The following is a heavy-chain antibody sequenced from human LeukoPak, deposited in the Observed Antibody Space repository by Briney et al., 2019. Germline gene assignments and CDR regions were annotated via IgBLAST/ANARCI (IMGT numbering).Heavy chain of an antibody. J-gene: IGHJ4*02. CDR3: ARGGHSSAFFDY. V-gene: IGHV3-23*01. D-gene: IGHD3-22*01. CDR2: ISGSGGST. Sequence: QPGGSLRLSCAASGFTFSIYAMSWVRQAPGKGLEWVSTISGSGGSTYYADSVRGRFTISRDDSKNTLYLQMNSLRAEDTAVYYCARGGHSSAFFDYWGQRTLVTVSS. CDR1: GFTFSIYA.